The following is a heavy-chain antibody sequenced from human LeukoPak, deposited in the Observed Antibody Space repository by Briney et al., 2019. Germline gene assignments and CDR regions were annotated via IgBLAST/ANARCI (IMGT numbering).Heavy chain of an antibody. CDR2: ISSTGTYI. V-gene: IGHV3-21*01. CDR3: ARDLDYSTGFDY. CDR1: GFTFSSSTFGSYT. Sequence: GESLRLSCATSGFTFSSSTFGSYTMNWVRQAPGKGLEWVSSISSTGTYIYYTGSVKGRFTISRDIATSLLYLQMNSLRADDTAVYYCARDLDYSTGFDYWGQGTLVTVSS. D-gene: IGHD4-11*01. J-gene: IGHJ4*02.